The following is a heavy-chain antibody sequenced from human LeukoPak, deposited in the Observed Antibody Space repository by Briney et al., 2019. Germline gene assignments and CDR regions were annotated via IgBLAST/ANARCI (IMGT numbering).Heavy chain of an antibody. J-gene: IGHJ4*02. D-gene: IGHD1-26*01. CDR1: GFTFSSYA. CDR2: ISYDGSNK. CDR3: ARAEWELLNFDY. V-gene: IGHV3-30-3*01. Sequence: GGSLRLSCAASGFTFSSYAMHGVRQAPGKGLEWVAVISYDGSNKYYADSVKGRFTISRDNSKNTLYLQMNSLRAEDTAVYYCARAEWELLNFDYWGQGTLVTVSS.